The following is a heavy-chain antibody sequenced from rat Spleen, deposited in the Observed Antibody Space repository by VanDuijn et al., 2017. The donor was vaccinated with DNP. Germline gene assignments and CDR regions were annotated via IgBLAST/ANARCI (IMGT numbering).Heavy chain of an antibody. CDR2: IIYDGSGA. V-gene: IGHV5S10*01. Sequence: EVQLVESGGGLVQPGDSLRLSCAASGFIFSDYAMAWVRQSPQMGLEWVATIIYDGSGAFYRDSVTGRFTISRDFAKSTLYLQMDSLRSEDSATYYCTSEGTETGYFDYWGRGVMVTVSS. D-gene: IGHD3-7*01. CDR3: TSEGTETGYFDY. J-gene: IGHJ2*01. CDR1: GFIFSDYA.